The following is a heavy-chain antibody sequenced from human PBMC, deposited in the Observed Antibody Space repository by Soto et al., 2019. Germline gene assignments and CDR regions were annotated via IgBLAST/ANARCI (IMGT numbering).Heavy chain of an antibody. J-gene: IGHJ4*02. CDR2: IRSKANSYAT. CDR1: GFIFSGSA. D-gene: IGHD5-18*01. V-gene: IGHV3-73*01. CDR3: ARRDGWDTYMLNSLGY. Sequence: PGGSLRLSCAASGFIFSGSALHWVRQASGKGLEWVGRIRSKANSYATAYGASMKGRFTISRDDSKSTTYLQMNGLKTDDTAVYYCARRDGWDTYMLNSLGYWGPGALVTVSS.